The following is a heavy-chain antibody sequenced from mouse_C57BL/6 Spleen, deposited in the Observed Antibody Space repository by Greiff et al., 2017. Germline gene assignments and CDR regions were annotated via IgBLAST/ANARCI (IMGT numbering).Heavy chain of an antibody. D-gene: IGHD1-1*01. CDR3: ARLGYGSSYGWYFDV. CDR1: GYAFSSYW. J-gene: IGHJ1*03. CDR2: IYPGDGDT. V-gene: IGHV1-80*01. Sequence: QVQLQQSGAELVKPGASVKISCKASGYAFSSYWMNWVKQRPGKGLEWIGQIYPGDGDTNYNGKFKGKATLTADKSSSTAYMQLSSLTSEDSAVYFCARLGYGSSYGWYFDVWGTGTTVTVSS.